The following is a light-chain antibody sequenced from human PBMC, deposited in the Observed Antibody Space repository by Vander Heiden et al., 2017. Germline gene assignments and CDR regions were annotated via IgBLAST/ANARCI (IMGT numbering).Light chain of an antibody. CDR3: QQYYSSPPT. J-gene: IGKJ4*01. CDR1: QSVLYSSNNQNY. V-gene: IGKV4-1*01. Sequence: DLVMTQSPDSLAVSLGERATINCKSSQSVLYSSNNQNYLAWYQQKPGQPPKLLIYWASTRESGVPDRFSGSGSGTDFTLTISSLQAEDVAVYSCQQYYSSPPTFGGGTKVEIK. CDR2: WAS.